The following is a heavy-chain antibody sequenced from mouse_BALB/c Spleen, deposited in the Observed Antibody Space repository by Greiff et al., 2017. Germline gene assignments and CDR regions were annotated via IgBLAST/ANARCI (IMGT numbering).Heavy chain of an antibody. D-gene: IGHD5-1*01. Sequence: EVQLQQSGPSLVKPSQTLSLTCSVTGDSITSGYWNWIRKFPGNKLEYMGYISYSGSTYYNPSLKSRISITRDTSKNQYYLQLNSVTTEDTATYYCARGESTPSAMDYWGQGTSVTVSA. CDR3: ARGESTPSAMDY. CDR2: ISYSGST. CDR1: GDSITSGY. V-gene: IGHV3-8*02. J-gene: IGHJ4*01.